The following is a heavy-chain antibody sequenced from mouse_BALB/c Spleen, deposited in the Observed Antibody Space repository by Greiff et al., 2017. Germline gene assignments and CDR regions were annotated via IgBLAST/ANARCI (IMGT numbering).Heavy chain of an antibody. J-gene: IGHJ3*01. CDR3: ASSLGFAY. CDR1: GFNIKDYY. D-gene: IGHD1-1*01. Sequence: EVQLQQSGAELVRPGALVKLSCKASGFNIKDYYMHWVKQRPEQGLEWIGWIDPENGNTIYDPKFQGKASITADTSSNTAYLQLSSLTSEDTAVYYCASSLGFAYWGQGTLVTVSA. V-gene: IGHV14-1*02. CDR2: IDPENGNT.